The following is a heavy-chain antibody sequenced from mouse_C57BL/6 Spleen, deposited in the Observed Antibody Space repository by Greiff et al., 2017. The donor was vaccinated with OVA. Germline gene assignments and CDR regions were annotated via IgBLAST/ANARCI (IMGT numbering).Heavy chain of an antibody. CDR1: GYTFTDYN. CDR3: ARPLLHGSSYDWYFDV. CDR2: INPNNGGT. Sequence: EVQLVESGPELVKPGASVKIPCKASGYTFTDYNMDWVKQSHGKSLEWIGDINPNNGGTIYNQKFKGKATLTVDKSSSTAYMELRSLTSEDTAVYYCARPLLHGSSYDWYFDVWGTGTTVTVSS. V-gene: IGHV1-18*01. J-gene: IGHJ1*03. D-gene: IGHD1-1*01.